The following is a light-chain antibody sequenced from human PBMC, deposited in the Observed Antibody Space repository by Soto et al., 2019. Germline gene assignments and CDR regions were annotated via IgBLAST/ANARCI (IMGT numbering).Light chain of an antibody. Sequence: LGQAPSTLSLPPGERTTLSCRASQSLKRTFLAWYQHKPGQSPRLLISGVSSRAAGVPDRFSGSGSGTDFTLTISRLEPQDSAVYFCQQYDHSPRTFGQGTKVDIK. CDR1: QSLKRTF. CDR2: GVS. V-gene: IGKV3-20*01. J-gene: IGKJ1*01. CDR3: QQYDHSPRT.